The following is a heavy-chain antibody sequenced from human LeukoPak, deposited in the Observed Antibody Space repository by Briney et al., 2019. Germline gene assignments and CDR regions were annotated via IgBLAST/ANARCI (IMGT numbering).Heavy chain of an antibody. Sequence: GASVKVSCKASGGTFSSYAISWVRQAPGQGLEWMGGIIPIFGTANYAQKFQGRVTITANESTSTAYMELSSLRSGDTAVYYCARPLTSSITIFGAYYYMDVWGKGTTVTVSS. CDR2: IIPIFGTA. J-gene: IGHJ6*03. V-gene: IGHV1-69*13. CDR3: ARPLTSSITIFGAYYYMDV. D-gene: IGHD3-3*01. CDR1: GGTFSSYA.